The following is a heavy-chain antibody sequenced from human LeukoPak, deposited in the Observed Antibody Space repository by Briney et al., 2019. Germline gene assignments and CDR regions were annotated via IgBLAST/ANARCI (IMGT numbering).Heavy chain of an antibody. CDR2: INHSGST. V-gene: IGHV4-39*07. J-gene: IGHJ5*02. Sequence: SETLSLTCTVSGGSISSSSYYWGWIRQPPGKGLEWIGEINHSGSTNYNPSLKSRVTISVDTSKNQFSLKLSSVTAADTAVYYCARRSFALRWLTNWFDPWGQGTLVTVSS. D-gene: IGHD4/OR15-4a*01. CDR1: GGSISSSSYY. CDR3: ARRSFALRWLTNWFDP.